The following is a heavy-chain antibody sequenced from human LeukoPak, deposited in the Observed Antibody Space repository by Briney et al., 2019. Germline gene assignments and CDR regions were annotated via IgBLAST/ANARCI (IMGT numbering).Heavy chain of an antibody. V-gene: IGHV3-53*01. CDR2: IYSGGST. CDR3: ARDKNLYYDSSGYYPTRFDY. J-gene: IGHJ4*02. CDR1: GFTVSSNY. Sequence: PGGSLRLSCAASGFTVSSNYMSWVRQAPGKGLEWVSVIYSGGSTNYADSVKGRFTISRDNAKNSLYLQMNSLRAEDTAVYYCARDKNLYYDSSGYYPTRFDYWGQGTLVTVSS. D-gene: IGHD3-22*01.